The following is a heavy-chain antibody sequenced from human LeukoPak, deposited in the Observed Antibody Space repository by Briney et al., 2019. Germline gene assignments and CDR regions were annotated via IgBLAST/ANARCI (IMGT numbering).Heavy chain of an antibody. CDR1: GYTFTGYY. D-gene: IGHD3-3*01. Sequence: ASVKVSCKASGYTFTGYYMHWVRQAPGQGLEWMGWISAYNGNTNYAQKLQGRVTMTTDTSTSTAYMELRSLRSDDTAVYYCARDSRITIFGVASNWFDPWGQGTLVTVSS. J-gene: IGHJ5*02. CDR3: ARDSRITIFGVASNWFDP. CDR2: ISAYNGNT. V-gene: IGHV1-18*04.